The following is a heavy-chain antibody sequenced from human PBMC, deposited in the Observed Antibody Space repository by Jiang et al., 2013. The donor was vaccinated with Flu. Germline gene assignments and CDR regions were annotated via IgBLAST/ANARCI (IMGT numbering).Heavy chain of an antibody. V-gene: IGHV3-15*07. D-gene: IGHD3-10*01. CDR1: GFTFSNAW. J-gene: IGHJ4*02. CDR3: TTGGEWADGPGDYYFDY. Sequence: GFTFSNAWMNWVRQAPGKGLEWVGRIKSKTDGGTTDYAAPVKGRFTISRDDSKNTLYLQMNSLKTEDTAVYYCTTGGEWADGPGDYYFDYWGQGTLVTVSS. CDR2: IKSKTDGGTT.